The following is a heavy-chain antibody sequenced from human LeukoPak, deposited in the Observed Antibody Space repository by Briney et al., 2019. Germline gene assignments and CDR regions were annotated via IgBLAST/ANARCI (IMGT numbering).Heavy chain of an antibody. CDR1: GYTFTGYY. Sequence: ASVKVSCKASGYTFTGYYMHWVRQAPGQGLEWMGWINPNSGGTNYAQKFQGRVTMTRDTSISTAYMELSRLRSDDTAVYYCARDPMIVATAYFDYWGQGTLVTVSS. V-gene: IGHV1-2*02. D-gene: IGHD3-22*01. J-gene: IGHJ4*02. CDR3: ARDPMIVATAYFDY. CDR2: INPNSGGT.